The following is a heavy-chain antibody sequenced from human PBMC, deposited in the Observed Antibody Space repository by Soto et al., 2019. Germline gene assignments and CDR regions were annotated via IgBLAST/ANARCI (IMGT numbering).Heavy chain of an antibody. CDR1: GFSSSNYF. CDR3: VRGDPYYGMDV. D-gene: IGHD2-21*02. Sequence: QVQLVESGGGVVQPGRSLRLSCVASGFSSSNYFMHWVRQAPGKGQEWVAAISYDGSNKHYLDAVKGRFTISRDNSTNTLYLQMNSRRGEDTAVYSCVRGDPYYGMDVWGQGTTVTVSS. J-gene: IGHJ6*02. CDR2: ISYDGSNK. V-gene: IGHV3-30*03.